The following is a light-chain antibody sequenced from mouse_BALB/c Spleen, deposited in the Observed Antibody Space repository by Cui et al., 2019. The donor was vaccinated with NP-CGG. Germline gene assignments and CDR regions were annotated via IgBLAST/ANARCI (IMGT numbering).Light chain of an antibody. CDR3: ALWYSNHWV. Sequence: QALVTQASALTTSPGETVTLTCRSSTGAVTTSNYANWVQEKPDHLFTGLIGGTNNRAPGVPARFSDSLIGDKAALTITGAQTEDEAIYFCALWYSNHWVFGGGTKLTVL. J-gene: IGLJ1*01. CDR2: GTN. V-gene: IGLV1*01. CDR1: TGAVTTSNY.